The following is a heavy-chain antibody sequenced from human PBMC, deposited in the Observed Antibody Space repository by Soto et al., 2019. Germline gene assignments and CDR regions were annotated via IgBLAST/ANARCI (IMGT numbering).Heavy chain of an antibody. V-gene: IGHV1-69*02. J-gene: IGHJ6*02. CDR3: ARVKEYDGYCYGMDV. CDR2: IIPILGIA. CDR1: GGTFSSYT. D-gene: IGHD3-16*01. Sequence: QVQLVQSGAEVKKPGSSVKVSCKASGGTFSSYTISWVRQAPGQGLEWMGRIIPILGIANYAQKFQGRVTITADKSTSTAYMELSSLRSEDTAVYYCARVKEYDGYCYGMDVWGQGTTVTVSS.